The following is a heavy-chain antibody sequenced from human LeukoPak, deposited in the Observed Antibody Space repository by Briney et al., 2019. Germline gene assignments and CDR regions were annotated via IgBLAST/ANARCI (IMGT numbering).Heavy chain of an antibody. Sequence: SETLSLTCTVSGGSISNYYWSWIRQSPGKGLEWIGYIYYSGSTNYNPSLKSRVTMSVDASKNQFSLRLTSVTAADSAVYYCARPWLYWGQGILVTVSS. D-gene: IGHD5-12*01. CDR2: IYYSGST. CDR3: ARPWLY. CDR1: GGSISNYY. V-gene: IGHV4-59*01. J-gene: IGHJ4*02.